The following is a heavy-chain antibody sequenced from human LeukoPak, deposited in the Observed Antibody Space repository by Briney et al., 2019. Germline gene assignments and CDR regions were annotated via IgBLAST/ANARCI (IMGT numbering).Heavy chain of an antibody. Sequence: GGSLRLSCAASGFTFSDYYMNWVRQAPGKGLEWVSYISSSGSTIYYANSVQGRFNVSRDNAKNSLYLQMNSLRAEDTAVYYCARARRSSGWYLPDYWGQGTLVTVSS. J-gene: IGHJ4*02. CDR2: ISSSGSTI. CDR3: ARARRSSGWYLPDY. CDR1: GFTFSDYY. V-gene: IGHV3-11*04. D-gene: IGHD6-19*01.